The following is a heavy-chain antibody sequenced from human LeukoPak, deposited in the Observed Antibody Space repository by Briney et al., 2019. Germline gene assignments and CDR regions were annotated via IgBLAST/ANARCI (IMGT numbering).Heavy chain of an antibody. V-gene: IGHV4-30-2*01. J-gene: IGHJ4*02. D-gene: IGHD3-3*01. Sequence: SETLSLTCTVSGGSISSGGYYWSWIRQPPGKGLEWIGYIYHSGSTYYNPSLKSRITISVDRSKNQFSLKLSSVTAADTAVYYCARVESGNYDFCSGYYLDYWGQGTLVTVSS. CDR1: GGSISSGGYY. CDR3: ARVESGNYDFCSGYYLDY. CDR2: IYHSGST.